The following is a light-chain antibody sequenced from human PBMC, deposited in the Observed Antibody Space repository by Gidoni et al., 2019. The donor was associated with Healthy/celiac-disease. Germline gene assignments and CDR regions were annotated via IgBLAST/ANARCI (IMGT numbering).Light chain of an antibody. Sequence: SAIPHPASVSGSPGQSITISCTGTSSDVGGYNYVSWYQQHPGKAPKLMIYDVSNRPSGVSNRFSGSNPGNTASLTISGLQAEDEADYYCSSYTSSSTRVFETGTKVTVL. V-gene: IGLV2-14*03. J-gene: IGLJ1*01. CDR2: DVS. CDR3: SSYTSSSTRV. CDR1: SSDVGGYNY.